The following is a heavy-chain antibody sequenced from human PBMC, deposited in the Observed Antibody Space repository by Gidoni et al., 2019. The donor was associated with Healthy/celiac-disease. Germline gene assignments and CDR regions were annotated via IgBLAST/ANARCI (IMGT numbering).Heavy chain of an antibody. CDR3: ARRGRTVGAARTHYYYGMDV. D-gene: IGHD6-6*01. Sequence: QVQLVESGVGVVQPGRSLRLSCAASGFTFSSYGMPWVRQAPGKGLERGAVIWYDGSNKYYADSVKGRFTISRDNSKNTLYLQMNSLRAEDTAVYYCARRGRTVGAARTHYYYGMDVWGQGTTVTVSS. J-gene: IGHJ6*02. CDR2: IWYDGSNK. CDR1: GFTFSSYG. V-gene: IGHV3-33*01.